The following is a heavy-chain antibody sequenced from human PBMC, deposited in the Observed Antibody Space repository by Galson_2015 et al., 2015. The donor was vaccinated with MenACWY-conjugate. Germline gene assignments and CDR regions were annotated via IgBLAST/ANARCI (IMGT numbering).Heavy chain of an antibody. Sequence: LRLSCAVSGFIFNTYWMHWVRQAPGKGLVRVSRINPGGSSTTYADSVKDRFTISRDNAKNTLYLQMNSLRPEDTAVFYCAKTRGASFYFDSWGQGTLVTVS. D-gene: IGHD1-26*01. CDR2: INPGGSST. V-gene: IGHV3-74*01. CDR3: AKTRGASFYFDS. J-gene: IGHJ4*02. CDR1: GFIFNTYW.